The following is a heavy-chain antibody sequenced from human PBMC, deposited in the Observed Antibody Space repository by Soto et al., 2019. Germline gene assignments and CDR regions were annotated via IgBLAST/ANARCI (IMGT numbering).Heavy chain of an antibody. Sequence: PSETLSLTCTVSGGSISSYYWSWIRQPPGQGLDWIGYIYYTGRTNYKPSLRSRVTISADTSKNQFSLRLSSVTAADTAVYYCARAPAYFFDNRGYLPNRFDSCGQGFLVPVSS. CDR2: IYYTGRT. D-gene: IGHD3-22*01. CDR1: GGSISSYY. CDR3: ARAPAYFFDNRGYLPNRFDS. J-gene: IGHJ5*01. V-gene: IGHV4-59*01.